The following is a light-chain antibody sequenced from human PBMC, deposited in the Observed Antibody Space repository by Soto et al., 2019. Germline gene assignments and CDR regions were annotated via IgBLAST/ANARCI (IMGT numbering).Light chain of an antibody. Sequence: EIVLTQSPGTLSLSPGERATLSCRASQSVSTNLAWYQQRPGQAPRLLIYGASTRATGIPARFNGSGSGTEFTLTISSLQSEDFAVYFCQQFNDWPPWTFGQGTKVDIK. CDR3: QQFNDWPPWT. J-gene: IGKJ1*01. CDR1: QSVSTN. CDR2: GAS. V-gene: IGKV3-15*01.